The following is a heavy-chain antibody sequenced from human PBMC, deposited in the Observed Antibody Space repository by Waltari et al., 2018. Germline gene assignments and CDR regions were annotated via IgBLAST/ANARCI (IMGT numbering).Heavy chain of an antibody. CDR2: IYSVGRT. CDR3: ASARYSYGYGIFDY. V-gene: IGHV3-53*02. CDR1: GFTVSSNY. Sequence: EVQLVETGGGLIQPGGSLRLSCAASGFTVSSNYMSWVRQAPGKGLGWVSVIYSVGRTDYADSVKGRFTISRDKSKNTLYLQMNSLRAEDTAVYYCASARYSYGYGIFDYWGQGTLVTVSS. J-gene: IGHJ4*02. D-gene: IGHD5-18*01.